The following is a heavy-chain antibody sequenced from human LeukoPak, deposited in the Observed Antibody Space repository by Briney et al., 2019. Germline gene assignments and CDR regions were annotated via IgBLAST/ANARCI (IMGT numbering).Heavy chain of an antibody. CDR1: GFTFSSSW. V-gene: IGHV3-74*01. J-gene: IGHJ3*01. CDR2: ISSDGITT. CDR3: ARTEVA. Sequence: GGSLRLSCAASGFTFSSSWMHWVRQVPGKGLVWVSRISSDGITTNYADSVKGRFTISRDNAKNTVYLQMNSLRAEDTAVYYCARTEVAWGQGTIVTVSS.